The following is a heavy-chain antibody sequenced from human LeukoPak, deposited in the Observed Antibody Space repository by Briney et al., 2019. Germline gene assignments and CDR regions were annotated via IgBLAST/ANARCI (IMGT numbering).Heavy chain of an antibody. CDR1: GFTFSSYA. CDR2: TSYDGSNK. J-gene: IGHJ4*02. CDR3: ARGGDIVVVPAAIVLDY. V-gene: IGHV3-30*04. Sequence: GGSLRLSCAASGFTFSSYAMHWVRQAPGKGLEWVAVTSYDGSNKYYADSVKGRFTISRDNSKNTLYLQMNSLRAEDTAVYYCARGGDIVVVPAAIVLDYWGQGTLVTVSS. D-gene: IGHD2-2*01.